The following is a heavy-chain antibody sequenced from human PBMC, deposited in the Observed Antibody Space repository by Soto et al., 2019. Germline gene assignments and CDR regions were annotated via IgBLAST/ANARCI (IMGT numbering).Heavy chain of an antibody. Sequence: QVQLVESGGGVVQPGRSLRLSCAASGFTFSSYGMHWVRQAPGKGLEWVAVIWYDGSNKYYADSVKGRFTISRDNSKNTLYLQMNSLRAEDTAVYYCAGGYSSSWYLSWGQGTLVTVSS. CDR2: IWYDGSNK. D-gene: IGHD6-13*01. J-gene: IGHJ5*02. V-gene: IGHV3-33*01. CDR1: GFTFSSYG. CDR3: AGGYSSSWYLS.